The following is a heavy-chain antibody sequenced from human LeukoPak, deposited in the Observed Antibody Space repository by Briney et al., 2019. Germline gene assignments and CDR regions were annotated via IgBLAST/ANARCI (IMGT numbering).Heavy chain of an antibody. J-gene: IGHJ5*02. Sequence: PGWSLSLSCVASGFISTSFGMNWVRQAPGKRLEWVSSITHGGQIYYADSVKGRFTISRDNTKNSVYLQMDNLRDDDTAVYFCARDDRYGSGTLGKRFDPWGQGTLVSVSS. V-gene: IGHV3-21*01. D-gene: IGHD3-10*01. CDR1: GFISTSFG. CDR3: ARDDRYGSGTLGKRFDP. CDR2: ITHGGQI.